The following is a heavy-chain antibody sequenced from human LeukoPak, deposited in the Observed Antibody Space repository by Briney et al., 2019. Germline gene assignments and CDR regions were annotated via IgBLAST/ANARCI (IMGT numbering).Heavy chain of an antibody. J-gene: IGHJ5*02. CDR2: INTNTGNP. CDR3: ARGGYSSGWFGWFDP. Sequence: ASVKVSCKASGYTFTSYAMNWVRQAPGQGLEWMGWINTNTGNPTYAQGFTGRFVFSLDTSVSTAYLQISSLKAEDTAAYYCARGGYSSGWFGWFDPWGQGTLVTVSS. D-gene: IGHD6-19*01. V-gene: IGHV7-4-1*02. CDR1: GYTFTSYA.